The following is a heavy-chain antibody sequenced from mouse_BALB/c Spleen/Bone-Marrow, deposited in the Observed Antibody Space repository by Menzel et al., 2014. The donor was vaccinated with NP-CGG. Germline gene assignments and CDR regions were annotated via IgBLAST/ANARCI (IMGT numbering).Heavy chain of an antibody. J-gene: IGHJ2*01. CDR1: GFTFSSYG. Sequence: EVMVVESGGDLVKPGGSLKLSCVASGFTFSSYGMSWVRQTPDKRLEWVATISSGGSYTYYPDSVKGRFTISRDNAKNTLYLQMSSLKSEDTAMYYCGRNYYGSSYYFDYWGQGTTLTVSS. CDR2: ISSGGSYT. V-gene: IGHV5-6*01. CDR3: GRNYYGSSYYFDY. D-gene: IGHD1-1*01.